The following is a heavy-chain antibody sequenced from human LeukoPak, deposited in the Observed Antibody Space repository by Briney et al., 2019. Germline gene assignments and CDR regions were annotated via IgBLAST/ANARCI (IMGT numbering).Heavy chain of an antibody. CDR2: ISSSSSYI. V-gene: IGHV3-21*01. D-gene: IGHD6-13*01. J-gene: IGHJ4*02. Sequence: GGSLRLSCAASGFTFSSYSMNWDRQAPGKGLEWVSSISSSSSYIYYADSVKGRFTISRDNAKNSLYLQMNSLRAEDTAVYYCARDDSSWYYFDYWGQGTLVTVSS. CDR3: ARDDSSWYYFDY. CDR1: GFTFSSYS.